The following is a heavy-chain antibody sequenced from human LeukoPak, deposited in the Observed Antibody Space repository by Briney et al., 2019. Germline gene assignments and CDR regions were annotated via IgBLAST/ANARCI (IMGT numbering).Heavy chain of an antibody. CDR3: ARGAYG. CDR1: GFSVSDNY. D-gene: IGHD2-8*01. J-gene: IGHJ4*02. V-gene: IGHV3-53*01. CDR2: IYSGGGGGSI. Sequence: GGSLRLSCAASGFSVSDNYMNWVRQAPGKGLEWVSVIYSGGGGGSIYYADSVKGRFTLSRDNSQNTVYLQMNSLRAEDTAVYYCARGAYGWGQGTLVTVSS.